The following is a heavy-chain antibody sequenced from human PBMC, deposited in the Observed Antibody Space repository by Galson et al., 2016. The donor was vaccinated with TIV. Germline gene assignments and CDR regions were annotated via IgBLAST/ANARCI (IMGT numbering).Heavy chain of an antibody. CDR2: VYYDGTT. V-gene: IGHV4-39*01. Sequence: KTLSLTCTVSGGSVSSSTYFWAWVRQPPGEGLEWIGTVYYDGTTYTNPSLKSPVTLSVDSSKNQISLKLSSVTAADTAIYFCARHGPWSFYFDFWGQGTLVTVSS. D-gene: IGHD3-16*02. CDR3: ARHGPWSFYFDF. J-gene: IGHJ4*02. CDR1: GGSVSSSTYF.